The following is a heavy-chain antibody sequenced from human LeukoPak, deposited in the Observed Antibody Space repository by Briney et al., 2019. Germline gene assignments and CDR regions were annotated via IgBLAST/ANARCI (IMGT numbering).Heavy chain of an antibody. CDR2: ISYDGSNK. D-gene: IGHD1-1*01. CDR1: GFTFSSYA. J-gene: IGHJ4*02. V-gene: IGHV3-30-3*01. Sequence: GGSLRLSCAASGFTFSSYAMHWVRQALGKGLEWVAVISYDGSNKYYADSVKGRFTISRDNSKNTLYLQMNSLRAEDTAVYYCARDRVRGTGTIGYWGQGTLVTVSS. CDR3: ARDRVRGTGTIGY.